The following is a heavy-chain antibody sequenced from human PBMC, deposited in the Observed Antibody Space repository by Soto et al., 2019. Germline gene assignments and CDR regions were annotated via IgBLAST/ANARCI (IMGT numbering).Heavy chain of an antibody. Sequence: DVHLVGSGGGLVQPGGSLRLSCVASGFPFSSYAMHWVRQAPGQGLEWISYINGASTTTFYAGSVKGRFTVSRDNAKNSVYLQMSRLRHEDTAFYYCARDLSHWGQGMLVTVSS. V-gene: IGHV3-48*02. CDR1: GFPFSSYA. CDR3: ARDLSH. CDR2: INGASTTT. J-gene: IGHJ4*02.